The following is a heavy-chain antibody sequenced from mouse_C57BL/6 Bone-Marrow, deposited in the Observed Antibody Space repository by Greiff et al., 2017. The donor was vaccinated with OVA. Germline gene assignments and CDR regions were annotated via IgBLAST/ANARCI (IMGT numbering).Heavy chain of an antibody. J-gene: IGHJ2*01. D-gene: IGHD1-1*02. CDR1: GYAFSSSW. Sequence: VQLQESGPELVKPGASVKISCKASGYAFSSSWMNWVKQRPGKGLEWIGRIYPGDGDTNYNGKFKGKATLTADKSSSTAYMQLSSLTSEDSAVCFCAGWWFDYWGQGTTLTVSS. CDR3: AGWWFDY. V-gene: IGHV1-82*01. CDR2: IYPGDGDT.